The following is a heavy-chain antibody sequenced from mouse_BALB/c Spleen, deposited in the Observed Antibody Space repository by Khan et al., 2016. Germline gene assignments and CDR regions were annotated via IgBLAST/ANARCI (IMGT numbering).Heavy chain of an antibody. CDR3: LRDAMDY. Sequence: VQLQQSGPDLVKSGASVKISCKASGYSFTGYYMDWVKQSHAKSLEWIGRLNPNNGGTSYKQNFKGKAILTVDKSSTTAYMELRSLTSEDSAVYYGLRDAMDYWGQGTSVTVSS. CDR2: LNPNNGGT. V-gene: IGHV1-34*02. D-gene: IGHD1-1*01. J-gene: IGHJ4*01. CDR1: GYSFTGYY.